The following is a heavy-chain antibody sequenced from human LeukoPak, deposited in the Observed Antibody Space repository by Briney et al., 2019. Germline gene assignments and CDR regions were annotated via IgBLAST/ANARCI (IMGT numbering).Heavy chain of an antibody. CDR2: IKQDGSEK. V-gene: IGHV3-7*01. CDR1: GFTFSNYW. J-gene: IGHJ4*02. D-gene: IGHD1-26*01. CDR3: ARDWAYSGSLDY. Sequence: GGSLRLSCAASGFTFSNYWMSWVRQAPGKGLEWVANIKQDGSEKYYVDSVKGRFTISRDNAKNSLYVQMNSLRAEDTAVYYRARDWAYSGSLDYWGQGTLGTVSS.